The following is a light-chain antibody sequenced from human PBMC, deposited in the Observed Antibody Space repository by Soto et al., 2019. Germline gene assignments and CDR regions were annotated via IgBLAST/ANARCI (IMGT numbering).Light chain of an antibody. CDR3: QQYSKWPIT. Sequence: EILMTQSPATLSVSPGERATLSCRASQSVSSNLAWYQQKPGKAPRLLIYGASTRATGIPARLSGSGYGTELTITISSMQYEDFEVYYCQQYSKWPITFGQGTRLEIK. V-gene: IGKV3-15*01. J-gene: IGKJ5*01. CDR1: QSVSSN. CDR2: GAS.